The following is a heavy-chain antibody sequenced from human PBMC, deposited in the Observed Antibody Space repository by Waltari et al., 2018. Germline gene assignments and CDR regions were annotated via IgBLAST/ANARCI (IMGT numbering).Heavy chain of an antibody. CDR3: ARDNSPGDWGYYFDY. D-gene: IGHD7-27*01. CDR1: GFTFSNYG. Sequence: QVQLVESGGGVIQPGRSLRLSCAASGFTFSNYGMHWVRQAPGKGLEWVAVIWYDESNKNNADSVKGRFTISRDTSKNTLYLRMNSLGAEDTAVYYCARDNSPGDWGYYFDYWGQGTLVTVSS. CDR2: IWYDESNK. J-gene: IGHJ4*02. V-gene: IGHV3-33*01.